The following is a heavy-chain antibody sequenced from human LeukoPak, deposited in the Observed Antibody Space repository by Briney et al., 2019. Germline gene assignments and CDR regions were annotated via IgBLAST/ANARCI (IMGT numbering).Heavy chain of an antibody. V-gene: IGHV3-7*01. J-gene: IGHJ4*02. CDR2: IKQDGSEK. CDR1: GFTFSSYS. CDR3: ARSGYYYDTSGYFLDY. Sequence: GGSLRLSCAASGFTFSSYSMNWVRQAPGKGLEWVANIKQDGSEKYYVDSVKGRFTISRDNAKNSLYLQMNSLRAEDTAVYYCARSGYYYDTSGYFLDYWGQGTLVTVSS. D-gene: IGHD3-22*01.